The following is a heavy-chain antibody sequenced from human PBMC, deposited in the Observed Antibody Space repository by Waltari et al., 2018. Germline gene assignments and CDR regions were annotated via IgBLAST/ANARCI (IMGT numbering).Heavy chain of an antibody. CDR3: ARHPPLGDLDY. CDR1: GFTFDDYT. Sequence: EVQLVESGGVVVQPGGSLRLSCAASGFTFDDYTMHWVRQAPGKGLEWVANIKQDGSEKTYVDSVKCRFTISRDNAKNSLYLQMNSLRAEDTAVYYCARHPPLGDLDYWGQGTLVTVSS. D-gene: IGHD4-17*01. V-gene: IGHV3-7*01. CDR2: IKQDGSEK. J-gene: IGHJ4*02.